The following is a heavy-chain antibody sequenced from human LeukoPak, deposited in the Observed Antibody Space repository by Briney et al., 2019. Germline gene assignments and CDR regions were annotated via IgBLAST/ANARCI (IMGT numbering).Heavy chain of an antibody. CDR2: ISAYSGNT. CDR3: ASGPLGEMATPGWFDP. CDR1: GYTFTSYG. D-gene: IGHD5-24*01. V-gene: IGHV1-18*01. J-gene: IGHJ5*02. Sequence: GASVKVSCKASGYTFTSYGISWVRQAPGQGLEWMGWISAYSGNTNYAQKLQGRVTMTTDTSTSTAYMELRSLRSDDTAVYYCASGPLGEMATPGWFDPWGQGTLVTVSS.